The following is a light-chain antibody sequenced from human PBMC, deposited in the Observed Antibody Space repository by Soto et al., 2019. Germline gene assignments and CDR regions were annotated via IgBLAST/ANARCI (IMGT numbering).Light chain of an antibody. J-gene: IGKJ4*01. CDR2: EAS. Sequence: EIVLTQSPATLSLSPGETATLSGRASQTVYNYLAWYQQKPGQAPRLLIYEASNRATGIPARFSGGGSGTDFTLVISSLEPEDFAVYYCQQRSNWPLTFGGGTKV. V-gene: IGKV3-11*01. CDR1: QTVYNY. CDR3: QQRSNWPLT.